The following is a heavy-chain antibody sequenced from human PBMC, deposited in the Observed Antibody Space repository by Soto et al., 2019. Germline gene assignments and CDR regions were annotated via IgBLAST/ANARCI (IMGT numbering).Heavy chain of an antibody. V-gene: IGHV3-30*18. CDR2: ISYDGSNK. D-gene: IGHD3-10*01. J-gene: IGHJ6*02. CDR3: AKSPPSFAHYYYGMGV. Sequence: GGSLRLSCAASGFTFSSYGMHWVRQAPGKGLEWVAVISYDGSNKYYADSVKGRFTISRDNSKNTLYLQMNSLRAEDTAVYYCAKSPPSFAHYYYGMGVWGQGTTVTVSS. CDR1: GFTFSSYG.